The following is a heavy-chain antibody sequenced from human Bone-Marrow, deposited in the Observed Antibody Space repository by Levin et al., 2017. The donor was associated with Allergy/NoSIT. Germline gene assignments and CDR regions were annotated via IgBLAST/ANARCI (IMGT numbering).Heavy chain of an antibody. Sequence: AGGSLRLSCAASGFTFTQAWMSWVRQAPGKGLEWVGRIKNKKDGETREYAAPVKGRFTISRDDSSNTLSLEMKSLKVEDTAVYYCITDPGDYADYWGQGTLVIVSS. J-gene: IGHJ4*02. CDR1: GFTFTQAW. V-gene: IGHV3-15*01. CDR3: ITDPGDYADY. CDR2: IKNKKDGETR.